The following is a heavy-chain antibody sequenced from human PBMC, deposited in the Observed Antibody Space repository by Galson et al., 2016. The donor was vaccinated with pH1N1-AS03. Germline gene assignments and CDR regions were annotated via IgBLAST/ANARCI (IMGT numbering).Heavy chain of an antibody. V-gene: IGHV3-23*01. J-gene: IGHJ5*01. CDR3: EGSDF. Sequence: SLRLSCAASGFIFSGNSMSWVRQAPGKGLEWVAAISPTGETTPYADSVKGRFIISRDNSKATLYLQMSRLRADDTAVYYCEGSDFWGHGTLVTVSS. CDR2: ISPTGETT. CDR1: GFIFSGNS.